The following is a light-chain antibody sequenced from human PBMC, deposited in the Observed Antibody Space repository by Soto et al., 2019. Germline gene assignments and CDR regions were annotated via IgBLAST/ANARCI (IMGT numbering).Light chain of an antibody. CDR3: QQYDGSPPWT. CDR1: QSVSSTS. V-gene: IGKV3-20*01. J-gene: IGKJ1*01. CDR2: GAS. Sequence: EIVLTQSPCTLSFSPGERATLSCRASQSVSSTSLAWYQQKPGQAPRLLIYGASNRATGIPDRFSGSGSGTDFTLTISRLEPEDFAVYYCQQYDGSPPWTFGLGTKV.